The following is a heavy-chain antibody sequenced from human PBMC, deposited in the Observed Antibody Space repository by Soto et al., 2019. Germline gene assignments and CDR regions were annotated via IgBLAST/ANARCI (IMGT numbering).Heavy chain of an antibody. CDR3: ARSESSGRFGELPYNWFDP. CDR2: IIPIFGTA. V-gene: IGHV1-69*13. Sequence: SVKVSCKASVGTFSSYAISWVRQAPGQGLEWMGGIIPIFGTANYAQKFQGRVTITADESTSTAYMELSSLRSEDTAVYYCARSESSGRFGELPYNWFDPWGQGTLVTVSS. CDR1: VGTFSSYA. D-gene: IGHD3-10*01. J-gene: IGHJ5*02.